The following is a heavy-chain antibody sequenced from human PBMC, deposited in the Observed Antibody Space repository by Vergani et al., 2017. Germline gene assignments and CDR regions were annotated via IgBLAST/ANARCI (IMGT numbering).Heavy chain of an antibody. Sequence: QMQLVQSGPEVKKPGTSVKVSCKASGFTFTSSAVQWVRQARGQRLEWIGWIVVGSGNTNYAQKFQERVTITRDMSTSTAYMELSSLRSEDTALYYCAKDIDRSSWYVPEFDPWGQGTLVTVSS. CDR1: GFTFTSSA. V-gene: IGHV1-58*01. CDR3: AKDIDRSSWYVPEFDP. J-gene: IGHJ5*02. D-gene: IGHD6-13*01. CDR2: IVVGSGNT.